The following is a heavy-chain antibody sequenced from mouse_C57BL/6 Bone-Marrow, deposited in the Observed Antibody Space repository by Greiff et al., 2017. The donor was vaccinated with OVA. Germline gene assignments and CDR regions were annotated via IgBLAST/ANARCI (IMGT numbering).Heavy chain of an antibody. J-gene: IGHJ4*01. V-gene: IGHV1-82*01. CDR3: ARGRTTVVATGAMDY. CDR2: IYPGDGDT. Sequence: QVQLKESGPELVKPGASVKISCKASGYAFSSSWMNWVKQRPGKGLEWIGRIYPGDGDTNYNGKFKGKATLTADKSSSTAYMQLSSLTSEDSAVYFCARGRTTVVATGAMDYWGQGTSVTVSS. CDR1: GYAFSSSW. D-gene: IGHD1-1*01.